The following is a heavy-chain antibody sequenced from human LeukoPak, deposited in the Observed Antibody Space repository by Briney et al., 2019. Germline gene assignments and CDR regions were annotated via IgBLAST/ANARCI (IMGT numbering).Heavy chain of an antibody. CDR3: ARLSGRVVCSAGSCYIDS. D-gene: IGHD2-15*01. CDR1: GYRFTSDW. V-gene: IGHV5-51*01. CDR2: IYPGDSDT. J-gene: IGHJ4*02. Sequence: GESLKISCQGSGYRFTSDWIGWVRQMPGKGPEWMGIIYPGDSDTRYSPSFQGQVTISADKSVNTAYLQWSSLKASDTAMYYCARLSGRVVCSAGSCYIDSWGQGTLVTVSS.